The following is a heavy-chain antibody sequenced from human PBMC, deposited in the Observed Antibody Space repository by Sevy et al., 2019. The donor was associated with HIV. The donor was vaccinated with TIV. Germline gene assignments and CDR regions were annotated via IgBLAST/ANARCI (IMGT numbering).Heavy chain of an antibody. J-gene: IGHJ4*02. D-gene: IGHD2-2*01. CDR3: AKDDVILVPAANCFDY. CDR1: GFTFSTYA. Sequence: GGSLRLSCAASGFTFSTYAMSWVRQAPGKGLEWVSAISASGGSTYYADSVKGRFTFSRDNSKNTLYLQMNSLRAEDTAVYYCAKDDVILVPAANCFDYRGQGTLVSGSS. CDR2: ISASGGST. V-gene: IGHV3-23*01.